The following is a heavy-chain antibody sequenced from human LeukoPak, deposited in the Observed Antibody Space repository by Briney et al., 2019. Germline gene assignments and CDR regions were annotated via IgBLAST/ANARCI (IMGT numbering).Heavy chain of an antibody. CDR1: GFSFSNYG. V-gene: IGHV3-23*01. J-gene: IGHJ4*02. CDR3: ARDSQGYCSGGSCYGGGY. Sequence: PGGTQRLSCAASGFSFSNYGMNWVRQAPGKGLEWVSGITGNGGTTYYADSVKGRFTISRDNAKNSLYLQMNSLRAEDTAVYYCARDSQGYCSGGSCYGGGYWGQGTLVTVSS. CDR2: ITGNGGTT. D-gene: IGHD2-15*01.